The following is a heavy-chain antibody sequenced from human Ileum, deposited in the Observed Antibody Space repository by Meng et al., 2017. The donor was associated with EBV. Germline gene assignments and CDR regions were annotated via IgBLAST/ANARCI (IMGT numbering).Heavy chain of an antibody. J-gene: IGHJ4*02. CDR1: GYIFNNYG. CDR2: ISAYNGNT. D-gene: IGHD1-26*01. Sequence: QVQLVQSGAEVXXXXXSXKVSCKACGYIFNNYGVSWVRQAPGQGPEWMGWISAYNGNTNYAQKLQGRVTMTTDTSTSTAYMELRSLRSDDTAVYYCAREADGATFDYWGQGTLVTVSS. V-gene: IGHV1-18*01. CDR3: AREADGATFDY.